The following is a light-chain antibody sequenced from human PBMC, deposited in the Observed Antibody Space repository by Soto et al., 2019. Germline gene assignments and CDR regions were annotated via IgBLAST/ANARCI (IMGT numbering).Light chain of an antibody. Sequence: QSALTQPASVSGSPGQSITISCTGTSSDVGGYKYVSWYQQHPGKAPKLMIYDVSNRPSGVSNRFSSSKSGNTASLTISGLQAEDEADYYCSSYTSSGTQVFGTGTQLTVL. CDR3: SSYTSSGTQV. V-gene: IGLV2-14*01. CDR2: DVS. J-gene: IGLJ2*01. CDR1: SSDVGGYKY.